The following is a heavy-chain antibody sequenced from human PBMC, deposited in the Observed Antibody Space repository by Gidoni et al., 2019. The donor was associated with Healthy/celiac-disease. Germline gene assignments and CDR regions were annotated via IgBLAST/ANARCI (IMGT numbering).Heavy chain of an antibody. CDR1: GFTFSSYG. CDR3: ARGEDIVVVPAAIAFDI. Sequence: QVQLVESGGGVVQPGRSLRLSCAASGFTFSSYGMHWVRQAPGKGLGWVAVIWYDGSNKYYADSVKGRFTNSRDNSKNTLYLQMHSLRAEDTAVYYCARGEDIVVVPAAIAFDIWGQGTMVTVSS. V-gene: IGHV3-33*08. J-gene: IGHJ3*02. CDR2: IWYDGSNK. D-gene: IGHD2-2*01.